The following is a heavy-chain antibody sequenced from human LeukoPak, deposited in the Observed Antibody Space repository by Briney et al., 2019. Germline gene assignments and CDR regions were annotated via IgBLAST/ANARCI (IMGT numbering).Heavy chain of an antibody. Sequence: WVRQAPGKGLEWIGRMYYSGSTYHNPSLKSRVTISVDTSKNQFSLNLSSVTAADAAVYYCARHHFGGIYNAFDIWGQGTMVTVSS. V-gene: IGHV4-39*01. J-gene: IGHJ3*02. CDR2: MYYSGST. D-gene: IGHD4-23*01. CDR3: ARHHFGGIYNAFDI.